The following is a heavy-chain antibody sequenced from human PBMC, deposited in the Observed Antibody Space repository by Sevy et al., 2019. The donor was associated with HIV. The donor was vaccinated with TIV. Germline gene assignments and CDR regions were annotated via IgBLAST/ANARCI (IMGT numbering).Heavy chain of an antibody. CDR2: ISYDGSSK. Sequence: GGSLRLSCAASGFSVSSHAMHWVRQAPGKGLGWVALISYDGSSKYYSDSVKGRLTISRDNSKNTLYLQMNSLRPEDTALYYCSRDAGYSVGWYPSDYWGQGTLVTVSS. CDR1: GFSVSSHA. V-gene: IGHV3-30-3*01. J-gene: IGHJ4*02. CDR3: SRDAGYSVGWYPSDY. D-gene: IGHD2-15*01.